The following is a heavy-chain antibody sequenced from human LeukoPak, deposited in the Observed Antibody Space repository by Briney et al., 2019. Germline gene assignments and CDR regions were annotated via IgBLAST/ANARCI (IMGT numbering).Heavy chain of an antibody. CDR3: ASDFWGIHAFDI. CDR1: EGTFSSYA. J-gene: IGHJ3*02. Sequence: SVKVSCKASEGTFSSYAISWVRQAPGQGLEWMGGIIPIFGTANYAQKFQGRVTITADESTSTAYMELSSLRSEDTAVYYCASDFWGIHAFDIWGQGTMVTVSS. V-gene: IGHV1-69*01. D-gene: IGHD3-16*01. CDR2: IIPIFGTA.